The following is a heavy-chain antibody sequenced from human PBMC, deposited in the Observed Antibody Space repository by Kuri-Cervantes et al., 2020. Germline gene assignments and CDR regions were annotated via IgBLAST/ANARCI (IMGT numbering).Heavy chain of an antibody. D-gene: IGHD3-16*01. CDR2: IYYSGST. CDR1: GGSVSSGSYY. CDR3: ASGGGALGDY. Sequence: SETLSLTCTVSGGSVSSGSYYWSWIRQPPGKGLEWIGYIYYSGSTNYNPSLKSRVTISVDTSKNQFSLKLSSVTAADTAIYYCASGGGALGDYWGQGNLVTVSS. V-gene: IGHV4-61*01. J-gene: IGHJ4*02.